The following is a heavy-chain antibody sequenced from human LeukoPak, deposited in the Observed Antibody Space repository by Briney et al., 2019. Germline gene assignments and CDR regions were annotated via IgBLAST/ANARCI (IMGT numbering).Heavy chain of an antibody. J-gene: IGHJ5*02. D-gene: IGHD3-10*01. CDR2: IYYSGST. V-gene: IGHV4-39*01. Sequence: SETLSLTCTVSGGSISSSSYYWGWIRQPPGKGLEWIGSIYYSGSTYYNPSLKSRVTISVDTSKNQFSLKLSSVTAADTAVYYCARLSSYLVDWFDPWGQGTLVTVSS. CDR3: ARLSSYLVDWFDP. CDR1: GGSISSSSYY.